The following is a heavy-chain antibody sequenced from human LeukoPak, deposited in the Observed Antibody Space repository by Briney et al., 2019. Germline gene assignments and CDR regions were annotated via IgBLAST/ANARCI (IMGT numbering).Heavy chain of an antibody. CDR3: ARALNPLPGTYYFDY. CDR1: GASINSHY. D-gene: IGHD2-15*01. J-gene: IGHJ4*02. Sequence: SETLSLTCTVSGASINSHYWSWIRQPAGKGLEWIGRIYISGSTNYNSSLQSRVTMPVDTSQNQFSLKLTSVTAADTAVYYCARALNPLPGTYYFDYWGQGTLVTVSS. V-gene: IGHV4-4*07. CDR2: IYISGST.